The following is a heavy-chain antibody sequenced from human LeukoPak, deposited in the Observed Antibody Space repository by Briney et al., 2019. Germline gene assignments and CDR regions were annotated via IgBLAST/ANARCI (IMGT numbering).Heavy chain of an antibody. Sequence: SETLSLTCTVSGGSISSYYWSWIRQPPGKGLEWIGYIYYSRSTNYNPSLKSRVTISVDTSKNQFSLKLSSVTAADTAVYCCARDVRYCSGGSCYYYYYGMDVWGQGTTVTVSS. CDR2: IYYSRST. CDR1: GGSISSYY. V-gene: IGHV4-59*01. D-gene: IGHD2-15*01. CDR3: ARDVRYCSGGSCYYYYYGMDV. J-gene: IGHJ6*02.